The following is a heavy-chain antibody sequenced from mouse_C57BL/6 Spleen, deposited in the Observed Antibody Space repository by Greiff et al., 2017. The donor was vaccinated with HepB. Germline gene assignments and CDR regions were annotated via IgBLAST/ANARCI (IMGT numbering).Heavy chain of an antibody. D-gene: IGHD1-1*01. CDR3: ARGLRSFAY. CDR2: ISSVSSTI. V-gene: IGHV5-17*01. J-gene: IGHJ3*01. CDR1: GFTFSDYG. Sequence: EVKLMESGGGLVKPGGSLKLSCAASGFTFSDYGMHWVRQAPEKGLEWVAYISSVSSTIYYADTVKGRFTISRDNAKNTLFLQMTSLRSEDTAMYYCARGLRSFAYGGQGTLVTVSA.